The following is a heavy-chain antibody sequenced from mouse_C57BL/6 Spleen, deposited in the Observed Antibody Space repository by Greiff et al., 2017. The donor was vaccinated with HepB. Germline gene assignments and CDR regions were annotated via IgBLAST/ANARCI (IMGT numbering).Heavy chain of an antibody. CDR3: ARSGYGYDLYYYAMDY. D-gene: IGHD2-2*01. CDR2: IYPRSGNT. CDR1: GYTFTSYG. Sequence: VQLQQSGAELARPGASVKLSCKASGYTFTSYGISWVKQRTGQGLEWIGEIYPRSGNTYYNEKFKGKATLTADKSSSTAYMELRSLTSEDSAVYFCARSGYGYDLYYYAMDYWGQGTSVTVSS. V-gene: IGHV1-81*01. J-gene: IGHJ4*01.